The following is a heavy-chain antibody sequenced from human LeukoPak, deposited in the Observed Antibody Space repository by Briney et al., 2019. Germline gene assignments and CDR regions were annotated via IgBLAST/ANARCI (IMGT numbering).Heavy chain of an antibody. D-gene: IGHD3-10*01. V-gene: IGHV4-30-2*01. J-gene: IGHJ6*02. CDR3: ARDSDYYGMDV. CDR2: IYHSGST. CDR1: GGSISGGGYS. Sequence: SETLSLTCAVSGGSISGGGYSWSWIRQPPGKGLEWIGYIYHSGSTYYNPSLKSRVTISVDRSKNQFSLKLSSVTAADTAVYYCARDSDYYGMDVWGQGTTVTVSS.